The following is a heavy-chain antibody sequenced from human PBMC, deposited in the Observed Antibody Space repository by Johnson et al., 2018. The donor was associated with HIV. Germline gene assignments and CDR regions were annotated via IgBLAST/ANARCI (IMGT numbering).Heavy chain of an antibody. CDR1: GFTFSHNW. D-gene: IGHD3-10*02. V-gene: IGHV3-7*01. CDR3: AKDLTYVISAFDI. CDR2: INHDVSAI. J-gene: IGHJ3*02. Sequence: VQLVESGGDLVQPGGSLRLSCIGSGFTFSHNWMSWVRQAPGKGPEWVANINHDVSAIHYVDSVKGRFTISRDNAKRSLFLQMNSLRVEDTAVYFCAKDLTYVISAFDIWGQGTMVTVSS.